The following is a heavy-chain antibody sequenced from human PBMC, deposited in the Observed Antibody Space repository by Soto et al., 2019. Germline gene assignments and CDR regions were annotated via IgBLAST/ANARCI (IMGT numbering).Heavy chain of an antibody. D-gene: IGHD5-18*01. Sequence: GGSLRLSCAVSGFTVSSNYMSWVRQAPGKGLEWVSVIYSSGSTDYADSVKGRFTISRDNSKNTLYLQMNSLRAEDTAVYYCARVNKGIQLWSPFDYWGQGALVTVSS. V-gene: IGHV3-53*01. CDR2: IYSSGST. CDR1: GFTVSSNY. CDR3: ARVNKGIQLWSPFDY. J-gene: IGHJ4*02.